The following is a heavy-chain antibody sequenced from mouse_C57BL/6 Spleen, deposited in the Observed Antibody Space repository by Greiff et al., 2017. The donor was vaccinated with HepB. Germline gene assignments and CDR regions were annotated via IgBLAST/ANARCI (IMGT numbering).Heavy chain of an antibody. V-gene: IGHV1-7*01. CDR1: GYTFTSYW. D-gene: IGHD2-1*01. CDR3: ATIYYGNYVPYAMDY. J-gene: IGHJ4*01. Sequence: VQLQQSGAELAKPGASVKLSCKASGYTFTSYWMHWVKQRPGQGLEWIGYFNPSSGYNKYNQKFKDKATLTADKSSSTAYMQLSSLTYEDSAVYYCATIYYGNYVPYAMDYWGQGTSVTVSS. CDR2: FNPSSGYN.